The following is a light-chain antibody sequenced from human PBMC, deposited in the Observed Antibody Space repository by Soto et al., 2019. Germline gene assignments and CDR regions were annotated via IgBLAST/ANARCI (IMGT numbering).Light chain of an antibody. CDR3: QQYNSYALT. V-gene: IGKV1-8*01. Sequence: AIRMTQSPSSFSASTGDRVTITCRASQGISSYLAWYQQKPGKAPKLLISRASTLESGVPPRFSGSGFGTEFTLTIDSLQPDGFGTYYCQQYNSYALTFGQGTRLEIK. CDR2: RAS. J-gene: IGKJ5*01. CDR1: QGISSY.